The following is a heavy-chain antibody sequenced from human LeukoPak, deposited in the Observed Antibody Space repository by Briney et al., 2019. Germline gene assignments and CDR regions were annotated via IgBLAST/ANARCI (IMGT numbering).Heavy chain of an antibody. D-gene: IGHD6-13*01. CDR1: GGSISSYY. CDR3: ARYHRSSWYHYFDY. V-gene: IGHV4-59*01. CDR2: IYYSGST. Sequence: SETLPLTCTVSGGSISSYYWSWIRQPPGKGLEWIGYIYYSGSTNYNPSLKSRVTISVDTSKNQFSLKLSSVTTADTAVYYCARYHRSSWYHYFDYWGQGTLVTVSS. J-gene: IGHJ4*02.